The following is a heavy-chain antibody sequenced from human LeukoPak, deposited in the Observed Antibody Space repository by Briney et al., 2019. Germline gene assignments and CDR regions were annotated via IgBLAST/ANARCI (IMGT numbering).Heavy chain of an antibody. CDR1: GFTFSSYA. Sequence: GGSLRLSCAASGFTFSSYAMSWVRQAPGKGLEWVSAISGSGGSTYYADSVKGRFTISRDNSKNTLYLQMNSLRAEDTAVYYCAKDPNYDYVWGSYRFRYWGQGTLVTVSS. V-gene: IGHV3-23*01. J-gene: IGHJ4*02. CDR3: AKDPNYDYVWGSYRFRY. CDR2: ISGSGGST. D-gene: IGHD3-16*02.